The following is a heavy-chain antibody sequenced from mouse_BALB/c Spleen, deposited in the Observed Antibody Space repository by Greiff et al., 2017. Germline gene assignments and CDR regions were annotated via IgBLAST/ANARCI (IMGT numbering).Heavy chain of an antibody. Sequence: VQLQQSGGDLVKPGGSLKLSCAASGFTFSSYGMSWVRQTPDKRLEWVATISSGGSYTYYPDSVKGRFTISRDNAKNTLYLQMSSLKSEDTAMYYCARLGYFDYWGQGTTLTVSS. CDR3: ARLGYFDY. V-gene: IGHV5-6*01. D-gene: IGHD4-1*01. CDR2: ISSGGSYT. CDR1: GFTFSSYG. J-gene: IGHJ2*01.